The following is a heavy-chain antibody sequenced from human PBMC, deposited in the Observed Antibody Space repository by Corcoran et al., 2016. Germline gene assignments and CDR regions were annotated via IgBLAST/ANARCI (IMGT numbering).Heavy chain of an antibody. V-gene: IGHV1-2*02. CDR1: GYTFTGYY. J-gene: IGHJ6*02. D-gene: IGHD3-10*01. CDR3: ARALAGSYYHYYYYGMDV. CDR2: INPNSGGT. Sequence: QVQLVQSGAEVKKPGASVKVSCKASGYTFTGYYMHWVRQAPGQGLEWMGWINPNSGGTNYAQKFQGRVTMTRDTSISTAYMELSRLSSEDTAVYDCARALAGSYYHYYYYGMDVWGQGPMVTVSS.